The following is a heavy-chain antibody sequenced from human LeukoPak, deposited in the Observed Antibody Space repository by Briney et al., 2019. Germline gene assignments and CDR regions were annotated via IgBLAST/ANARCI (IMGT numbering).Heavy chain of an antibody. J-gene: IGHJ4*02. CDR3: ARAVDYYDSGGYFYYFDY. D-gene: IGHD3-22*01. CDR1: GGTFSSYA. V-gene: IGHV1-69*04. CDR2: IIPILGIA. Sequence: SVKVSCKASGGTFSSYAISWVRQAPGQGLEWMGRIIPILGIANYAQKFQGRVTITADKSTSTAYMELSSLRSEDTAVYYCARAVDYYDSGGYFYYFDYWGQGTLVTVSS.